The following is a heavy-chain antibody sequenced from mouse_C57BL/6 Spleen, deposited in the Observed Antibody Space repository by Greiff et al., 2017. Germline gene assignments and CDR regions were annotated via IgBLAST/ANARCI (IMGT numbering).Heavy chain of an antibody. CDR1: GYTFTSYW. V-gene: IGHV1-53*01. CDR2: INPSNGGT. Sequence: QVQLKQPGTELVKPGASVKLSCKASGYTFTSYWMHWVKQRPGQGLEWIGNINPSNGGTNYNAKFQSKATLTVDKSSSTAYMQLSSLTSEDSAVYYCARWGTTVFDVWGTGTTVTVAS. J-gene: IGHJ1*03. CDR3: ARWGTTVFDV. D-gene: IGHD1-1*01.